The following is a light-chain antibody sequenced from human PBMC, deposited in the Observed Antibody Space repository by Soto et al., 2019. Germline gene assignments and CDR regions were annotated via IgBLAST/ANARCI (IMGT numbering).Light chain of an antibody. Sequence: DIQMTQSPSSLSASVGDRVTITCRASQSISSYLNWYQQKPGKAPKLLIYAASSLQSGVPSRFSGSGSGTDFTLTISSLQPEDFATYDCQQSYRTPRTFGQGTKVEIK. J-gene: IGKJ1*01. CDR1: QSISSY. CDR2: AAS. V-gene: IGKV1-39*01. CDR3: QQSYRTPRT.